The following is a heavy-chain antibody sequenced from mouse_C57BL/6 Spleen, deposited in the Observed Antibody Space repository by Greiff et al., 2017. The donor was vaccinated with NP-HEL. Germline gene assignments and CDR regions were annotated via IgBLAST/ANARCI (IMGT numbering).Heavy chain of an antibody. CDR2: ISSGGSYT. V-gene: IGHV5-6*01. CDR3: ARLDSSGSLFAY. Sequence: EVQRVESGGDLVKPGGSLKLSCAASGFTFSSYGMSWVRQTPDKRLEWVATISSGGSYTYYPDSVKGRFTISRDNAKNTLYLQMSSLKSEDTAMYYCARLDSSGSLFAYWGQGTLVTVSA. D-gene: IGHD3-2*02. CDR1: GFTFSSYG. J-gene: IGHJ3*01.